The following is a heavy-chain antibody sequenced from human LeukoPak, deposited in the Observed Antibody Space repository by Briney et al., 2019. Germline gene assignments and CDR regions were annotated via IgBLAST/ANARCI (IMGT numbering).Heavy chain of an antibody. D-gene: IGHD3-22*01. CDR2: IIPIFGTA. CDR1: GGTFSSYA. CDR3: ARDDRRVGAFDI. Sequence: SVKVSCKASGGTFSSYAISWVRQAPGQGLEWMGGIIPIFGTANYAQKFQGRVTITADESTSTAYMELSSLRSEDTAVYYCARDDRRVGAFDIWGQGTMVTVSS. J-gene: IGHJ3*02. V-gene: IGHV1-69*13.